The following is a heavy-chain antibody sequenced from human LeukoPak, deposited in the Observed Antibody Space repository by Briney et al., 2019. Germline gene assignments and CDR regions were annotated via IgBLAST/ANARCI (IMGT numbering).Heavy chain of an antibody. V-gene: IGHV1-8*03. CDR2: MNPYSGDR. D-gene: IGHD3-10*01. Sequence: GASVKVSCKTSGYTFTSYHINWVRQATGQGLEWMGWMNPYSGDRGYAQKFQGRVSITSDTSISTAYMELSSLRSDDTAVYYCARGIGGYYYYMDVWGKGTTVTVSS. CDR3: ARGIGGYYYYMDV. CDR1: GYTFTSYH. J-gene: IGHJ6*03.